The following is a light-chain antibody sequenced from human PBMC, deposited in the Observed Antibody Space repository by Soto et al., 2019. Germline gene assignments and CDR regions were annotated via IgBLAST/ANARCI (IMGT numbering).Light chain of an antibody. CDR2: EVS. J-gene: IGLJ1*01. CDR3: SSSTSRTTFV. V-gene: IGLV2-14*01. CDR1: NSDLNY. Sequence: QSALTQPASVSGAPGQSITISCTGTNSDLNYVSWHQQHPAKAPKLMIYEVSNRPSGVSNRFSGSKSGNTASLTISGLQAEDEADYYCSSSTSRTTFVFGTGTKLTVL.